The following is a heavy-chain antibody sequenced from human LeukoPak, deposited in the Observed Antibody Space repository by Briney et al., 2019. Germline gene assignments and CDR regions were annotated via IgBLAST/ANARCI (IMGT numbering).Heavy chain of an antibody. D-gene: IGHD6-19*01. Sequence: GGSLRLSCAASGFTFDDYAMHWVRQAPGKGLEWVSLISWDGGSTYYADSVKGRFTISRDNSKNSLYLQMNSLRAEDTALYYCAKEAVAGFFSSSYFDYWGQGTLVTVSS. CDR3: AKEAVAGFFSSSYFDY. J-gene: IGHJ4*02. CDR1: GFTFDDYA. CDR2: ISWDGGST. V-gene: IGHV3-43D*03.